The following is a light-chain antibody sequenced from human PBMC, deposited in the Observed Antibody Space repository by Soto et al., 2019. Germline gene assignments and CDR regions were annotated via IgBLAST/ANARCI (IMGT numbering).Light chain of an antibody. CDR3: SSRTSSSALYV. Sequence: QSALTQPASVSGSPGQSVTISCTGTSSDVGGYPYVSWYQQYPGKAPKLIIYDVSDRPSGVSNRFSGSKSGNTASLTISGLQAEDEADYYCSSRTSSSALYVFGTGTKLTVL. CDR2: DVS. V-gene: IGLV2-14*01. CDR1: SSDVGGYPY. J-gene: IGLJ1*01.